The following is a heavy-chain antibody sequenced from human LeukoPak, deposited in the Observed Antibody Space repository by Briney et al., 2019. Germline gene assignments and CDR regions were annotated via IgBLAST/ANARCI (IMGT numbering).Heavy chain of an antibody. V-gene: IGHV3-48*03. J-gene: IGHJ4*02. D-gene: IGHD6-19*01. Sequence: PGGSLRLSCEASGFTFSSYEMNWVRQAPGKGLEWVSYITSSSITIYYADSVKGRFTISRDNAKKSLYLQMNSLRAEDTAVYYCARDLTVAGHFDYWGQGTLVTVSS. CDR1: GFTFSSYE. CDR3: ARDLTVAGHFDY. CDR2: ITSSSITI.